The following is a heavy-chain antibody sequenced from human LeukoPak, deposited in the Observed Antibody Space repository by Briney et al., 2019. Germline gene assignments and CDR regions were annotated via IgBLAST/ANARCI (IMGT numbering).Heavy chain of an antibody. J-gene: IGHJ4*02. Sequence: SETLSLTCTVSGGSISGYFWSWIRQPPGKGLEWIGYIYSSGSTNYNPSFKSRVTVSLEMSKNQFSLSLSSVTAADTAVYYCARDPGDTDWYNFDFWGQGILVTVSS. CDR1: GGSISGYF. V-gene: IGHV4-59*01. CDR2: IYSSGST. CDR3: ARDPGDTDWYNFDF. D-gene: IGHD3-9*01.